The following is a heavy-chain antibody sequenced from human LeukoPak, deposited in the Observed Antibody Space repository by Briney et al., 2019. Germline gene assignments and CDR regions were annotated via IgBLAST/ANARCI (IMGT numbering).Heavy chain of an antibody. J-gene: IGHJ6*02. CDR2: IYHSGST. V-gene: IGHV4-59*01. CDR3: ARDRATYYDFWSGYYHYYGMDV. Sequence: SETLSLTCTVSGGSISSYYWSWIRQPPGKGLEWIGYIYHSGSTNYNPSLKSRVTISVDTSKNQFSLKLSSVTAADTAVYYCARDRATYYDFWSGYYHYYGMDVWGQGTTVTVSS. CDR1: GGSISSYY. D-gene: IGHD3-3*01.